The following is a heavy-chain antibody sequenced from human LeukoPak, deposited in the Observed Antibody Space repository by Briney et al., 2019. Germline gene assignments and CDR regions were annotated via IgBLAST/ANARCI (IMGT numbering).Heavy chain of an antibody. D-gene: IGHD5-18*01. CDR1: GYTFTSYY. Sequence: ASVKVSCKASGYTFTSYYMHWVRQAPGQGLEWMGIINPSGGSTTYAQKFQGRVSMTRDTSTSTVYMELSSLRSDDSAVYYCARDQGGFSHYWGQGTLVTVPS. J-gene: IGHJ4*02. V-gene: IGHV1-46*01. CDR2: INPSGGST. CDR3: ARDQGGFSHY.